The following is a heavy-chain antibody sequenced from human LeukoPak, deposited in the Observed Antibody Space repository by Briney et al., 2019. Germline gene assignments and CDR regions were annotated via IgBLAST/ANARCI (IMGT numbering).Heavy chain of an antibody. CDR2: ISSSSSYI. Sequence: PGGSLRLSCAASGFTISNYGMHWVRQAPGKGLKWVSSISSSSSYIYYADSVKGRFTISRDNAKNSLYLQMNSLRAEDTAVYYCARINSSGWYVRDWFDPWGQGTLVTVSS. D-gene: IGHD6-19*01. J-gene: IGHJ5*02. V-gene: IGHV3-21*01. CDR3: ARINSSGWYVRDWFDP. CDR1: GFTISNYG.